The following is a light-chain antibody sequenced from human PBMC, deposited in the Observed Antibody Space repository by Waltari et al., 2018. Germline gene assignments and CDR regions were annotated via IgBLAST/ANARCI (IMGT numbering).Light chain of an antibody. J-gene: IGLJ3*02. CDR1: SRNMGDYNL. V-gene: IGLV2-23*02. Sequence: QSALTQPASVSGSPGQSITIPCTGTSRNMGDYNLVSWFHHHPGKVPELVMYYVTKRPSGISARFSGSKSGNTASLTISALQADDEADYYCCSYSTSGSWMFGGGTKVTVL. CDR3: CSYSTSGSWM. CDR2: YVT.